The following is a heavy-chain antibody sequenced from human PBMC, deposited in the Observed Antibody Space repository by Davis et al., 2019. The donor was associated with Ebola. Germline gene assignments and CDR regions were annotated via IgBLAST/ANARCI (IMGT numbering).Heavy chain of an antibody. V-gene: IGHV3-33*01. D-gene: IGHD3-9*01. CDR2: IWYDGSNK. CDR3: ARENPSYDILTGYFDY. J-gene: IGHJ4*02. CDR1: GFTFSIYV. Sequence: GRSLRLSCAASGFTFSIYVLHWVRQAPGKGLKWVAVIWYDGSNKYYADSVKGRFTISRDNSKNTLYLQMNSLRAEDTAVYYCARENPSYDILTGYFDYWGQGTLVTVSS.